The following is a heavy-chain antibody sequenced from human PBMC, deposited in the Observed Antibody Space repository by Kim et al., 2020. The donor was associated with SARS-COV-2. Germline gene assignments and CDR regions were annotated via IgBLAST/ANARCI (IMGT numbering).Heavy chain of an antibody. J-gene: IGHJ4*02. CDR3: AKGQGFSSTWYFVN. V-gene: IGHV3-23*01. D-gene: IGHD2-2*01. Sequence: ADSVKGRFTISRDNHNNVVYLQMHSLRDEDTALYYCAKGQGFSSTWYFVNWGQGTLVTVSS.